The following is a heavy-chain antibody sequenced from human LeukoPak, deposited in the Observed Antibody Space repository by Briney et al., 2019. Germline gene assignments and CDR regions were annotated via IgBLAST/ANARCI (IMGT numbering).Heavy chain of an antibody. V-gene: IGHV4-38-2*02. J-gene: IGHJ4*02. CDR1: GYSISSGYY. D-gene: IGHD5-18*01. CDR2: IYHSGST. CDR3: AGGYSYGYDY. Sequence: SETLSLTCTVSGYSISSGYYWGWIRQPPGKGLEWIGSIYHSGSTYYNPSLKSRVTISVDTSKNQFSLKLSSVTAADTAVYYCAGGYSYGYDYWGQGTLVTVSS.